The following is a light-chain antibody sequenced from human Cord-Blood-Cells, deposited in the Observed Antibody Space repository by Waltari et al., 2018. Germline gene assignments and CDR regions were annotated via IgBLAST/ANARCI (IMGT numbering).Light chain of an antibody. CDR3: QQSYSTPRFA. V-gene: IGKV1-39*01. J-gene: IGKJ3*01. Sequence: DIQMTQSPSSLSASVGDRVTIPCRASQSISSYVNWYQHKPGKAPKLQIYAASSLLSGVPSRFSGSGAGTDYTLTISSLQPEDVATYYCQQSYSTPRFAFGPGT. CDR2: AAS. CDR1: QSISSY.